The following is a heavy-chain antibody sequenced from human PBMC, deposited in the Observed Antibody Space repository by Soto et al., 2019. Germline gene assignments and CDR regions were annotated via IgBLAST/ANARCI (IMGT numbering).Heavy chain of an antibody. V-gene: IGHV3-23*01. Sequence: GGSLRLSCAASGLTFNTYAMSWVRQAPGKGLEWVSGISGGGGTTYYADSVKGRFSISRDNSRDTLYLQMNNLRVEDTAVYYCANLSPYCSGVTCYSYYFEYWGQGTLVTVSS. CDR1: GLTFNTYA. CDR3: ANLSPYCSGVTCYSYYFEY. J-gene: IGHJ4*02. D-gene: IGHD2-15*01. CDR2: ISGGGGTT.